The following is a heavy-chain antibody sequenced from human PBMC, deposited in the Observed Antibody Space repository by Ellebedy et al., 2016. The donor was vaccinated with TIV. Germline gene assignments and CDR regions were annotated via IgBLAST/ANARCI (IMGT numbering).Heavy chain of an antibody. CDR2: INGGDDNK. V-gene: IGHV1-3*01. Sequence: ASVKVSXXASGYAFTNYAVHWVRQAPGQRLEWMGWINGGDDNKRYSQKFRDRVTFTRDTSANTLYMELSSLTSEDTAVYYCARVLAGTRPFDYWGQGTLVTVSS. CDR3: ARVLAGTRPFDY. D-gene: IGHD1-7*01. CDR1: GYAFTNYA. J-gene: IGHJ4*02.